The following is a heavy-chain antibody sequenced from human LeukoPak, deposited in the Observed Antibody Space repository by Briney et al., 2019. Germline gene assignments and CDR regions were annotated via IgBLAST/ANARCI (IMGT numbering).Heavy chain of an antibody. CDR3: ARDRFVYTH. CDR2: IKQDGSEK. CDR1: GFTFNNYW. Sequence: GGSLRLSCAASGFTFNNYWMTWVRQAPGKGLEWVANIKQDGSEKYYVDSVKGRFTISRDNAKNSLYLQMNSLRDEDTAVYYCARDRFVYTHWGQGTLVTVSS. D-gene: IGHD2-2*02. V-gene: IGHV3-7*01. J-gene: IGHJ4*02.